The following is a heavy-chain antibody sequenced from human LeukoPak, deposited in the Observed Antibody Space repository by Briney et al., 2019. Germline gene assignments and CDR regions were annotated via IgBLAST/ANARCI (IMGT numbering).Heavy chain of an antibody. Sequence: SETLSLTCTVSGGSISSGGYYWSWIRQPPGKGLEWIGYIYYSGSTYYNPSLKSRVTISVDTSKNQFSLKLSSVTAADTAVYYCARGGFGELLNWFDPWGQGTLVTVSS. V-gene: IGHV4-30-4*08. CDR3: ARGGFGELLNWFDP. J-gene: IGHJ5*02. D-gene: IGHD3-10*01. CDR2: IYYSGST. CDR1: GGSISSGGYY.